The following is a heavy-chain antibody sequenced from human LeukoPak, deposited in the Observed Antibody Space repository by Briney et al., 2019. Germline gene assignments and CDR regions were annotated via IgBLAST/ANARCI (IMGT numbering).Heavy chain of an antibody. D-gene: IGHD6-6*01. V-gene: IGHV1-18*01. CDR3: ALEYSSSSPKTTDY. CDR2: ISPYTGDP. CDR1: GYTFTSYG. J-gene: IGHJ4*02. Sequence: ASVTVSCTASGYTFTSYGISWVRQAPGQGLEWMGWISPYTGDPNYPQNLQGRVIMTTDTSTSTTYMELRSLRSEDTAVYYCALEYSSSSPKTTDYWGQGTLVTVSS.